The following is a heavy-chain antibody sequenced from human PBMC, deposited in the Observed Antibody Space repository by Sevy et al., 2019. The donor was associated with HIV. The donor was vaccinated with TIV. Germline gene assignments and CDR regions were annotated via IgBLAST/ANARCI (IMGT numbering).Heavy chain of an antibody. CDR3: ARGQYSYGYWREFDY. J-gene: IGHJ4*02. CDR2: IYYSGNT. Sequence: SETLSLTCTVSSGSISSFYWSWIRQPPGKGLEWIGYIYYSGNTNYSPSLKSRVTISLDTSINQFSLNLSSVTAADTAVYYCARGQYSYGYWREFDYWGQGTLVTVSS. D-gene: IGHD5-18*01. CDR1: SGSISSFY. V-gene: IGHV4-59*01.